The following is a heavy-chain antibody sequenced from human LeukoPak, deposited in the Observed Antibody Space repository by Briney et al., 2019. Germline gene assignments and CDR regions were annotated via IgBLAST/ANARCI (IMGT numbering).Heavy chain of an antibody. CDR1: GGSISSDN. D-gene: IGHD4-17*01. CDR2: IYTSGST. J-gene: IGHJ3*02. CDR3: ASVRTDAFDI. Sequence: SETLSLTCAVSGGSISSDNWWSWVRQPPGKGLEWIGRIYTSGSTNYNPSLKSRVTMSVDTSKNQFSLKLSSVTAADTAVYYCASVRTDAFDIWGQGTMVTVSS. V-gene: IGHV4-4*02.